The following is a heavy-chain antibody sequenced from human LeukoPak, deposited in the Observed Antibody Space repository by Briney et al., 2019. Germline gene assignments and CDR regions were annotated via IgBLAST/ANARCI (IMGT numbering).Heavy chain of an antibody. CDR3: ARGTGRGYGGNSDAFDI. CDR1: GGTFSSYA. D-gene: IGHD4-23*01. Sequence: ASVKVSCKASGGTFSSYAISWVRQAPGQGLEWMGWISAYNGNTNYAQKLQGRVTMTTDTSTSTAYMELRSLRSDDTAVYYCARGTGRGYGGNSDAFDIWGQGTMVTVSS. CDR2: ISAYNGNT. J-gene: IGHJ3*02. V-gene: IGHV1-18*01.